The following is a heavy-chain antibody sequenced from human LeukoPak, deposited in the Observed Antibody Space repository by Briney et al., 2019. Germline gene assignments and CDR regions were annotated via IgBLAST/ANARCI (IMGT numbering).Heavy chain of an antibody. CDR1: GFAFSLYA. V-gene: IGHV3-23*01. CDR3: AKPISGGLAVTADWFDP. J-gene: IGHJ5*01. D-gene: IGHD6-19*01. Sequence: GGSLSLSYEASGFAFSLYAMSWPRQPPGKRLECVSTINANRGTTTYAASVRCRSTISRDNSKNTLYLQLNSLRAEDTAVYYCAKPISGGLAVTADWFDPWGQGTLVVVSS. CDR2: INANRGTT.